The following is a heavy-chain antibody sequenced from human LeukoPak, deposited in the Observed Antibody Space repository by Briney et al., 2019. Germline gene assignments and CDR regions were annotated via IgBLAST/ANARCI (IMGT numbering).Heavy chain of an antibody. CDR1: GFTFSSYA. CDR3: ARGDTATIFGVVIIVDYGMDV. D-gene: IGHD3-3*01. V-gene: IGHV3-30-3*01. J-gene: IGHJ6*02. CDR2: ISYDGSNK. Sequence: PGGSLRLSCAASGFTFSSYAMHWVRQAPGKGLEWVAVISYDGSNKYYADSVKGRFTISRDNSKNTLYLQMNSLRAEDTAVYYCARGDTATIFGVVIIVDYGMDVWGQGTTVTVSS.